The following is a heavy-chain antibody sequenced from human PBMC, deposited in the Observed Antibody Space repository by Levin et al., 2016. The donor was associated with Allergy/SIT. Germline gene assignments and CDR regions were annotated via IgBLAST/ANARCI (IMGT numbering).Heavy chain of an antibody. CDR3: ARATSPRATFYHYFLDV. J-gene: IGHJ6*02. V-gene: IGHV4-30-2*01. Sequence: WIRQPPGKGLEWIGYVYHSGSAYYSPSLKSRVSITIDKSKNQFYLKLTSMTAADTAVYFCARATSPRATFYHYFLDVWGQGTTVTVSS. CDR2: VYHSGSA. D-gene: IGHD2/OR15-2a*01.